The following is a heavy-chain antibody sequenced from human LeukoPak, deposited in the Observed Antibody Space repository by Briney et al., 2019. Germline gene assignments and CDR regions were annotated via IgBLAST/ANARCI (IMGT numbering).Heavy chain of an antibody. Sequence: SETLSLTCTVSGGSISSYYWSWIRQPPGKGLEWIGYIYYSGSTNYNPSLESRVTISVDTSKNQFSLKLSSVTAADTAVYYCARQSLYPLPDYWGPGTLVTVSS. CDR1: GGSISSYY. CDR3: ARQSLYPLPDY. CDR2: IYYSGST. V-gene: IGHV4-59*01. D-gene: IGHD3-16*01. J-gene: IGHJ4*02.